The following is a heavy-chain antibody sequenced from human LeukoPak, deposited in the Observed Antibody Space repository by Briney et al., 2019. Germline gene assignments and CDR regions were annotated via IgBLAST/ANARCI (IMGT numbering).Heavy chain of an antibody. CDR2: VYYSENI. D-gene: IGHD1-20*01. CDR1: ASSITSYY. CDR3: AAGITGKTIDY. V-gene: IGHV4-59*01. J-gene: IGHJ4*02. Sequence: SETLSLTCTVSASSITSYYWNWVRQPPGKGLEWIGYVYYSENIYYGPSLKSRVSISVDTSKKQFSLKMNSVTAADTAVYYCAAGITGKTIDYWGQGTLVTVSS.